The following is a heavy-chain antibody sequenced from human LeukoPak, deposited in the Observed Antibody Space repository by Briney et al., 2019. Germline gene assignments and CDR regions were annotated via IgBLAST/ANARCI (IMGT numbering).Heavy chain of an antibody. V-gene: IGHV3-64*01. Sequence: GGSLRLSCAASGFTFSSYAMHWVRQAPGKGLEYVSAISSNGGSTYYANSVKGRFTISRDNSKNTLYLQMGSLRAEDMAAYYCARGRRVVVPPGYMDVWGKGTTVTVSS. CDR1: GFTFSSYA. D-gene: IGHD2-2*01. CDR2: ISSNGGST. CDR3: ARGRRVVVPPGYMDV. J-gene: IGHJ6*03.